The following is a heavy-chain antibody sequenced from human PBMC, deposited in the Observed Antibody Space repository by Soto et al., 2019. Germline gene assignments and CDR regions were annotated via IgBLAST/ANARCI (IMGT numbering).Heavy chain of an antibody. D-gene: IGHD3-16*01. CDR1: GFTFSSYA. J-gene: IGHJ4*02. Sequence: QVQLVESGGGVVQPGRSLRLSCAASGFTFSSYAMHWVRQAPGKGLDWVAVISYDGSNKYYADSVKGRFTISRDNSKNTLYLQRNSLISEDTVGFSFAGGLGLDIAYWGQGTLVTVSS. CDR2: ISYDGSNK. V-gene: IGHV3-30-3*01. CDR3: AGGLGLDIAY.